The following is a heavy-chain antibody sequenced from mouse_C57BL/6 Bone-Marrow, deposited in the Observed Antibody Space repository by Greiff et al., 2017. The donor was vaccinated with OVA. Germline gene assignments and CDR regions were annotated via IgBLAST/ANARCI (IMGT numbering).Heavy chain of an antibody. J-gene: IGHJ1*03. CDR3: ARRLTTVLYWYFDV. V-gene: IGHV1-50*01. CDR2: IDPSDSYT. D-gene: IGHD1-1*01. CDR1: GYTFTSYW. Sequence: QVHVKQPGAELVKPGASVKLSCKASGYTFTSYWMQWVKQRPGQGLEWIGEIDPSDSYTNYNQKFKGKATLTVDTSSSTAYMQLSSLTSEDSAVYYCARRLTTVLYWYFDVWGTGTTVTVSS.